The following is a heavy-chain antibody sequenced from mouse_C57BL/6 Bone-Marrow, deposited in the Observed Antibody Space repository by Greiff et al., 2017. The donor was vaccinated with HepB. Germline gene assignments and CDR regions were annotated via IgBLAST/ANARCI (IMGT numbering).Heavy chain of an antibody. CDR2: INPSSGYT. J-gene: IGHJ2*01. CDR3: ARGTMITTGYFDY. CDR1: GYTFTSYW. Sequence: QVQLMQSGAELAKPGASVKLSCKASGYTFTSYWMHWVQQRPGQGLEWLGYINPSSGYTKYNQKFKDKATLTADKSSSTAYMQLSSLTYEDSAVYYCARGTMITTGYFDYWGQGTTLTVSS. D-gene: IGHD2-4*01. V-gene: IGHV1-7*01.